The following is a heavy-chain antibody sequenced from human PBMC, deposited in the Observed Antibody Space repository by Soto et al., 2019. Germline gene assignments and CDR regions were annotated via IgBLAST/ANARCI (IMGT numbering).Heavy chain of an antibody. CDR2: IKQDGTKT. V-gene: IGHV3-7*03. CDR3: ARVLLYSVGGRGWFDP. CDR1: GFTFSLFW. D-gene: IGHD2-15*01. Sequence: PGGSLRLSCAASGFTFSLFWMSWVRQAPGKGLEWVANIKQDGTKTYYVDSVKGRFTISRDNAKNSLYLQMNSLRAEDTAVYYCARVLLYSVGGRGWFDPWGPGTLVTVSP. J-gene: IGHJ5*02.